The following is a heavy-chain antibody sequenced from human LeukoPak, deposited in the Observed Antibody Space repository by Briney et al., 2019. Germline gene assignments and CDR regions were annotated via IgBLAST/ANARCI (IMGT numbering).Heavy chain of an antibody. CDR1: GFAFRSYA. V-gene: IGHV3-48*02. J-gene: IGHJ4*02. CDR3: ARDSGYSYADDY. CDR2: ITYNSGTI. D-gene: IGHD5-18*01. Sequence: GSLRLSCAASGFAFRSYAMQWVRQAPGKGLEWVSYITYNSGTIFYADSVKGRFTISRDNAKDSLYLQMSSLRDEDTAVYYCARDSGYSYADDYWGRGTLVTVSS.